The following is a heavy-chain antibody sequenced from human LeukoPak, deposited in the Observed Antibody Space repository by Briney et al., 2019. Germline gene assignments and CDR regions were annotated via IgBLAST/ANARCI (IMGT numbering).Heavy chain of an antibody. D-gene: IGHD6-19*01. CDR2: IYYSGST. CDR1: GGSISSSSYY. Sequence: SETLSLTCTVSGGSISSSSYYWGWVRQPPGKGLEWIGSIYYSGSTYYNPSLKSRVTISVDTSKNQFSLKVGSVTAADTAVYYCARDHSGGSGWENFDYWGQGTLVTVSS. J-gene: IGHJ4*02. CDR3: ARDHSGGSGWENFDY. V-gene: IGHV4-39*07.